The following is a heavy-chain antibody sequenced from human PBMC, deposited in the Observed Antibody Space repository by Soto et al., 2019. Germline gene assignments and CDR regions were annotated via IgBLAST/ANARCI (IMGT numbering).Heavy chain of an antibody. V-gene: IGHV3-7*03. D-gene: IGHD3-16*02. CDR2: IKHDTSEA. CDR1: GCKFSNYW. Sequence: GGSLRLSCAASGCKFSNYWMSWVRQAPGKGLEWVGNIKHDTSEAHYADSVKGRFTITRDNIKNFLFLQMNGLRADDTASYYCARDGLLFSGPYRPSRFDYWGLGTLVTVSS. J-gene: IGHJ4*02. CDR3: ARDGLLFSGPYRPSRFDY.